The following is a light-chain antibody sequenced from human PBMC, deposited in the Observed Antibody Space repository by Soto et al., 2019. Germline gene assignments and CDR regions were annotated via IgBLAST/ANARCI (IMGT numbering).Light chain of an antibody. Sequence: AIRMSQYRSAGYESTAERVPFTCLATQDIGTYLAWYQQIPGKAPKLLIYDASSLQTGVPSRFSGSGSGTDFTLTIRYLQSEDFGTYYCELFCNYPRTFGQGTKV. CDR3: ELFCNYPRT. V-gene: IGKV1-8*01. CDR2: DAS. CDR1: QDIGTY. J-gene: IGKJ1*01.